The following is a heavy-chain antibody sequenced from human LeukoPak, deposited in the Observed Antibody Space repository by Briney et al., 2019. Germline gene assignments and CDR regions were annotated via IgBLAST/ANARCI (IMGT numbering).Heavy chain of an antibody. D-gene: IGHD4-23*01. CDR3: ARVGNDVRYYGMDA. J-gene: IGHJ6*02. CDR1: GYTFTSYG. V-gene: IGHV1-18*01. Sequence: EASVKVSCKASGYTFTSYGISWVRQAPGQGLEWMGWISAYNGNTNYTQKLQGRVTMTTDTATSTAYMELRSLRSDDTAVYYCARVGNDVRYYGMDAWGQGTTVTVSS. CDR2: ISAYNGNT.